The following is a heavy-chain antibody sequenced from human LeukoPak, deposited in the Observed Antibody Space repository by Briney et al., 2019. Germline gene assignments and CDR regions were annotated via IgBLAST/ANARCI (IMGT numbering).Heavy chain of an antibody. Sequence: SETLSLTCTVSGGSISSYYWSWIRQPPGKGLEWIVYIYYSGSTNYNPSLKSRVTISVDTSKNQFSLKLSSVTAADTAVYYCARGGEDGYNLLTFDYWGQGTLVTVSS. CDR3: ARGGEDGYNLLTFDY. V-gene: IGHV4-59*08. CDR2: IYYSGST. D-gene: IGHD5-24*01. J-gene: IGHJ4*02. CDR1: GGSISSYY.